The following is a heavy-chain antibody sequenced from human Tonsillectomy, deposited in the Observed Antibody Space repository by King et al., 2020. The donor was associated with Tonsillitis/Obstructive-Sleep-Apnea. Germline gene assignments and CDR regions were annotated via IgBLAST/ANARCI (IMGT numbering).Heavy chain of an antibody. CDR3: ARSYDFWSGYYVWFDP. D-gene: IGHD3-3*01. CDR2: IFSNDEK. J-gene: IGHJ5*02. Sequence: TLKESGPVLVKPTETLTLTCTVSGFSLSNARMGVSWIRQPPGKALEWLAHIFSNDEKSYSTPLKSKLTISKDTSKSQVVLTMTNMDPVDTATYYCARSYDFWSGYYVWFDPWGQGTLVTVSS. CDR1: GFSLSNARMG. V-gene: IGHV2-26*01.